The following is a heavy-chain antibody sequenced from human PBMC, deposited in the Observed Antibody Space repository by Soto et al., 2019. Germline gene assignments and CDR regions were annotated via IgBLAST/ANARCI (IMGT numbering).Heavy chain of an antibody. D-gene: IGHD6-6*01. J-gene: IGHJ4*02. CDR3: AREYSSSSSFDY. CDR1: GGSVSSGSYY. Sequence: SETLSLTCTVSGGSVSSGSYYWSWIRQPPGKGLEWIGYIYYSGSTNYNPSLKSRVTISVDTSRNQFSLKLSSVTAADTAVYYCAREYSSSSSFDYWGQGTLVTVPS. V-gene: IGHV4-61*01. CDR2: IYYSGST.